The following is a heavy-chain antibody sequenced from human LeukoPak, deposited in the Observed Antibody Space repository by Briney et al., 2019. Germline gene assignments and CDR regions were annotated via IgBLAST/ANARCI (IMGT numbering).Heavy chain of an antibody. CDR1: GGSFSVYY. V-gene: IGHV4-34*01. Sequence: PSETLSLTCAVYGGSFSVYYWSRIRQPPGKGLEWIGEINHSGSTNYNPSLKSRVTISVDTSKNHFSLKLTSVTAADTAVYYCARHDGDCSNTSCLNWFDPWGQGTLVTVSS. J-gene: IGHJ5*02. CDR3: ARHDGDCSNTSCLNWFDP. CDR2: INHSGST. D-gene: IGHD2-2*01.